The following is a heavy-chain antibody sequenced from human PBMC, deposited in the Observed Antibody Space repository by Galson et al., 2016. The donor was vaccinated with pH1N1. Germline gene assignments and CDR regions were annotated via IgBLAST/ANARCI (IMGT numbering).Heavy chain of an antibody. J-gene: IGHJ4*02. CDR2: VYWDDDK. D-gene: IGHD3-22*01. Sequence: PALVKPTQTLTLTCIFSGFSITNRGEAVGWNRQPPGKALEWLALVYWDDDKFYSRSLQSGLTITKDTTKNQVVLRMTNMDPVDTGIDYFAHLYYYDTSGFYRYFDYWGQGILVTVSS. CDR3: AHLYYYDTSGFYRYFDY. CDR1: GFSITNRGEA. V-gene: IGHV2-5*02.